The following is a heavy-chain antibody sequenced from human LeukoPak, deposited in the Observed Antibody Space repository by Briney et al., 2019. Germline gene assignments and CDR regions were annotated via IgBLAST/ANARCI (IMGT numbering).Heavy chain of an antibody. D-gene: IGHD6-19*01. Sequence: PGESLKISCKASGYTFTSYWIAWVRQMPGKALEWMGIIYPGDSDTKYSPSFQGQVTISADKSISTAYLQWNSLKASDTAIYYCARRQSGWLASDYWGQGTLVTVSS. CDR3: ARRQSGWLASDY. J-gene: IGHJ4*02. CDR2: IYPGDSDT. CDR1: GYTFTSYW. V-gene: IGHV5-51*01.